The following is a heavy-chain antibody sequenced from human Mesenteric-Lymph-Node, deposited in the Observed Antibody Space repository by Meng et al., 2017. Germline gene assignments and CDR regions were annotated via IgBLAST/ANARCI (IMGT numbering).Heavy chain of an antibody. CDR3: AKVAYPYRWGAAAGTLDY. CDR1: GFTFDDYA. J-gene: IGHJ4*02. V-gene: IGHV3-9*01. D-gene: IGHD6-13*01. CDR2: ISWNSGNI. Sequence: SLKISCAASGFTFDDYAMHWVWQAPGKGLEWVSGISWNSGNIGYADSVKGRFTISRDNAKNPLYLQMSSLRAEDTALYYCAKVAYPYRWGAAAGTLDYWGQGTLVTVSS.